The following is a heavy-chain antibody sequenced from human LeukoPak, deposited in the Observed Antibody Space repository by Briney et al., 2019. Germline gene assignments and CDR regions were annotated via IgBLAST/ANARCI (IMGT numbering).Heavy chain of an antibody. V-gene: IGHV3-21*01. CDR3: ARGPVSVDY. Sequence: GGSLRLSCAASGFTFRTSSMSWVRQAPGMGLEWVSSITSSGNYIYYADSVKGRFTISRDNAKNSLYLQMNSLRAEDTAVYYCARGPVSVDYWGQGTLASVSS. CDR1: GFTFRTSS. CDR2: ITSSGNYI. D-gene: IGHD5/OR15-5a*01. J-gene: IGHJ4*02.